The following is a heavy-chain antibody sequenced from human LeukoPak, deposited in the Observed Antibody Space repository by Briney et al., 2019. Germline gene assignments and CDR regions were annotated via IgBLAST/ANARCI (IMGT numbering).Heavy chain of an antibody. CDR3: VREPRGVAYSSGYDF. J-gene: IGHJ4*02. V-gene: IGHV4-59*01. Sequence: SETLSLTCTVSGGSISTYYWSWLRQPPGKGLEWIGYIYYSGSTNYNPSLKSRVTISVDTSKNQFSLRLSSVTAADTAVYYCVREPRGVAYSSGYDFWGQGILVTVSS. CDR2: IYYSGST. CDR1: GGSISTYY. D-gene: IGHD6-19*01.